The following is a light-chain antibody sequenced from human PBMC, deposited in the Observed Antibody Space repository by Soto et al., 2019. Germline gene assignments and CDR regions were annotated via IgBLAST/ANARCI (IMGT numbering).Light chain of an antibody. CDR2: GAS. V-gene: IGKV3-15*01. CDR3: QQRGSWPPT. Sequence: EIVMTQSPATLSVSPGDRATLSCRASQSVSSIAWYQQKPGQPPRLLIYGASRRATNIPARFSGGGSDTEFTLTISTLQSEDFAVYYCQQRGSWPPTFGQGTKVEIK. J-gene: IGKJ2*01. CDR1: QSVSS.